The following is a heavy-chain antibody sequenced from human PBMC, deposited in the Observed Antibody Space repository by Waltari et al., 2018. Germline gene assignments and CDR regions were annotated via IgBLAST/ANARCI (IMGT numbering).Heavy chain of an antibody. V-gene: IGHV4-38-2*02. Sequence: QVQLQESGPGLVKPSETLSLTCAVSGYSISSGYYWGWIRQPPGKGLEWIGSIYHSGSTYYNPSLKSRVTISVDTSKNQFSLKLSSVTAADTAVYYCARDLRVGIAAFNWFDPWGQGTLVTVSS. J-gene: IGHJ5*02. D-gene: IGHD6-13*01. CDR2: IYHSGST. CDR1: GYSISSGYY. CDR3: ARDLRVGIAAFNWFDP.